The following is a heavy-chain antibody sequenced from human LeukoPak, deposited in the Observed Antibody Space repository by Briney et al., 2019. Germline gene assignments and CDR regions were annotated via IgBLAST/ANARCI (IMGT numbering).Heavy chain of an antibody. CDR2: IYYSGST. V-gene: IGHV4-59*01. J-gene: IGHJ4*02. D-gene: IGHD5-18*01. CDR3: ARTPGYSYGQFDY. CDR1: GGSISSYY. Sequence: SETLSLTCTVSGGSISSYYWSWIRQPPGKGLEWIGYIYYSGSTNYNPSLKSRVTISVDTSKNQFSLKLSSVTAADTAVYYCARTPGYSYGQFDYWGQGTLVTVSS.